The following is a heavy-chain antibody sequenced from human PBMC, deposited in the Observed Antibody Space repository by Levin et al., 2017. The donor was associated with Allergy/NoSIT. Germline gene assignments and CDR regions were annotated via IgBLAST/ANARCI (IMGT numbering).Heavy chain of an antibody. Sequence: GESLKISCAASGFTFSNAWMSWVRQAPGKGLEWVGRIKSKTDGGTTDYAAPVKGRFTISRDDSKHTLYLQMNSLKTEDTAVYDCTTDRGGSYYVHDYWGNGTLVTVSS. V-gene: IGHV3-15*01. CDR1: GFTFSNAW. D-gene: IGHD1-26*01. J-gene: IGHJ4*01. CDR2: IKSKTDGGTT. CDR3: TTDRGGSYYVHDY.